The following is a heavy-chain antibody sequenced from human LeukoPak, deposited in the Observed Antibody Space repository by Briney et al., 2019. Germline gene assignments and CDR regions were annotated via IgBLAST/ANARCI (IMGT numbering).Heavy chain of an antibody. CDR2: IIPIFGTA. D-gene: IGHD3-3*01. V-gene: IGHV1-69*05. J-gene: IGHJ5*02. Sequence: GASVKVSCKASGGTFSSYTISWVRQAPGQGLEWMGRIIPIFGTANYAQKFRGRVTITTDESTSTAYMELSSLRSEDTAVYYCARVVDFWSGYYQYWFDPWGQGTLVTVSS. CDR1: GGTFSSYT. CDR3: ARVVDFWSGYYQYWFDP.